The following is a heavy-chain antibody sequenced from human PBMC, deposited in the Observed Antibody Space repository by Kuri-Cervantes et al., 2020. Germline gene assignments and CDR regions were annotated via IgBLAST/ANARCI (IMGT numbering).Heavy chain of an antibody. CDR3: ARGSAVAGLDY. V-gene: IGHV1-46*01. J-gene: IGHJ4*02. D-gene: IGHD6-19*01. CDR1: GYTFTSYY. CDR2: INPSGGST. Sequence: ASVKVSCKASGYTFTSYYMHWVRQAPGQGLEWMGIINPSGGSTSYAQKFQGRVTMTTDTSTSTAYMELRSLRSDDTAVYYCARGSAVAGLDYWGQGTLVTVSS.